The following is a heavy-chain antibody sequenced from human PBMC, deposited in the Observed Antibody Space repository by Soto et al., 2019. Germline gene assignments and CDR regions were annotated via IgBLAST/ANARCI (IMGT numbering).Heavy chain of an antibody. CDR2: IYWDDDK. Sequence: QITLEESGPTLVKPTQTLMLTCTYSGFSLSASGVGVGWTRQPPGKTPEWLAVIYWDDDKRYSPSLRNRITITKDTSRNEVVLVMTNLDTGDTATYYGVHSRGGNGSPFALWVQGALVTVSS. CDR1: GFSLSASGVG. J-gene: IGHJ1*01. D-gene: IGHD3-10*01. CDR3: VHSRGGNGSPFAL. V-gene: IGHV2-5*02.